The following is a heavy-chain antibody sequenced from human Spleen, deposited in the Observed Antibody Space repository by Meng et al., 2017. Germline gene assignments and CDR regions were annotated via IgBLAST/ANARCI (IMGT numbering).Heavy chain of an antibody. V-gene: IGHV3-7*01. CDR3: ARAPTTRGTFDI. CDR2: IKEDGGEK. Sequence: GESLKISCAASGFTFGPYWMNWVRQAPGKGLEWVAKIKEDGGEKYYVDSVKGRFTISRDNANNSLYLQMNSLRADDTAVYYCARAPTTRGTFDIWGQGTMVTVSS. D-gene: IGHD3-10*01. J-gene: IGHJ3*02. CDR1: GFTFGPYW.